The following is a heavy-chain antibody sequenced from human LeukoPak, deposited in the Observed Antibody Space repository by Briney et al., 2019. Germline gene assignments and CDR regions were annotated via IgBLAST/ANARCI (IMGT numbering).Heavy chain of an antibody. CDR2: MNSDGSAT. J-gene: IGHJ4*02. Sequence: GGSLRLSCAASGFSFSNYWMHWVRHAPGKGLVWVTRMNSDGSATYYADSVQGRFTISRDNAKNTLYLQMNSLRAEDTAMYFCAKGPNYFDSWGQGTLVTVSS. V-gene: IGHV3-74*01. CDR1: GFSFSNYW. CDR3: AKGPNYFDS.